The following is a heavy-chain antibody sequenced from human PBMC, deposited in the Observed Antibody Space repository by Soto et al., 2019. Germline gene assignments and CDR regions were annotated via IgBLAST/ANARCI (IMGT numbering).Heavy chain of an antibody. CDR2: IYTTGST. J-gene: IGHJ4*02. CDR3: AKDRSRGSGSYYFDY. Sequence: SETLSLTCTVSGGSISTYFWSWIRQPAGGVLEWIGRIYTTGSTNYNPSLKSRVTMSLDTSRNQFSLKLSSVTAADTAVYYCAKDRSRGSGSYYFDYWGQGTLVTVSS. D-gene: IGHD1-26*01. V-gene: IGHV4-4*07. CDR1: GGSISTYF.